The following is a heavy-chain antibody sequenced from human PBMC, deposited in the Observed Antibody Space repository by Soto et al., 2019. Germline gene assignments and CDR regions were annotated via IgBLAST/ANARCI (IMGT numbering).Heavy chain of an antibody. V-gene: IGHV4-31*03. Sequence: SETLSLTCTVSGGSISSGGYYWSWIRQHPGKGLEWIGYIYYSGSTYYNPSLKSRVTISVDTSENQFSLKLSSVTAADTAVYYCARGLVVVAATRGRYWFDPWGQGTLVTVSS. CDR3: ARGLVVVAATRGRYWFDP. CDR1: GGSISSGGYY. CDR2: IYYSGST. D-gene: IGHD2-15*01. J-gene: IGHJ5*02.